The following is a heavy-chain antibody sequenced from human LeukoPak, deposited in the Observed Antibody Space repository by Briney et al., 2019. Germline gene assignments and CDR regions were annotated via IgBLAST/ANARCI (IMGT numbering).Heavy chain of an antibody. D-gene: IGHD1-1*01. CDR1: GFTFSLSW. CDR3: VRGAGPGTPFD. Sequence: GGSLRLSCAASGFTFSLSWMHWVRQAPGKGLEWVSSINYDARSRTYADSVKGRLTRSRDNAENTLFLQVNSLRVEDSAIYSCVRGAGPGTPFDWGQGILVTVSS. J-gene: IGHJ1*01. CDR2: INYDARSR. V-gene: IGHV3-74*01.